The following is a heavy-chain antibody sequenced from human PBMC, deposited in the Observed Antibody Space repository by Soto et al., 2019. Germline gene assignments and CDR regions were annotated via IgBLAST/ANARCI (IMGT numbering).Heavy chain of an antibody. V-gene: IGHV4-34*01. CDR1: GGSFSGYY. CDR2: INHSGST. Sequence: SETLSLTCAVYGGSFSGYYWSWIRQPPGKGLEWIGEINHSGSTNYNPSLKSRVTISVDTSKNQFSLKLSSVTAADTAVYYCARGEITIFGVVTSYYYYGMDVWGQGTTGTVS. D-gene: IGHD3-3*01. J-gene: IGHJ6*02. CDR3: ARGEITIFGVVTSYYYYGMDV.